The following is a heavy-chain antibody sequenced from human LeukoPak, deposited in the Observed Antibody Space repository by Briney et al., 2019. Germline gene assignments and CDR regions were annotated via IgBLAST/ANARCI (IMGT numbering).Heavy chain of an antibody. CDR2: ITGNGGTT. V-gene: IGHV3-23*01. CDR3: ATRYFQDYSDFFVY. D-gene: IGHD3/OR15-3a*01. Sequence: PVGSLRLSSAASGFTFRGYAMSSGRQAPGKGLEWIASITGNGGTTFYADSVKGRFVVSRDNAKNTLYLQMNRQRVEDTAIYYCATRYFQDYSDFFVYWGQGTLVSVSS. J-gene: IGHJ4*02. CDR1: GFTFRGYA.